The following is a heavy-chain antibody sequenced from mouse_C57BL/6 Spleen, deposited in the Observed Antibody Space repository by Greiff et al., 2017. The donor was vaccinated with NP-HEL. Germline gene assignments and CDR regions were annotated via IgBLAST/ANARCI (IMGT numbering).Heavy chain of an antibody. D-gene: IGHD1-1*01. V-gene: IGHV1-52*01. CDR3: ARPLYGSSPYYYAMDY. CDR2: IDPSDSET. CDR1: GYTFTSYW. J-gene: IGHJ4*01. Sequence: VQLQQPGAELVRPGSSVKLSCKASGYTFTSYWMHWVKQRPIQGLEWIGNIDPSDSETHYNQKFKDKATLTVDKSSSAAYMQLSSLTSEDSAVYYCARPLYGSSPYYYAMDYWGQGTSVTVSS.